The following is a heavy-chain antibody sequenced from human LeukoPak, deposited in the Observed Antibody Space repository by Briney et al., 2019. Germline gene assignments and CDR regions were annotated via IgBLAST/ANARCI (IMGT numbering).Heavy chain of an antibody. J-gene: IGHJ3*02. CDR1: GFSLSTSGMC. D-gene: IGHD1-26*01. Sequence: SGPALVKPTQTLTLTCTFSGFSLSTSGMCVSWIRQPPGKALEWLARIDWDDDKYYSTSLKTRLTISKDTSKNQVVLTMTNMDPVDTATYYCARIASNQWELNAFDIWGQGTMVTVSS. CDR3: ARIASNQWELNAFDI. CDR2: IDWDDDK. V-gene: IGHV2-70*11.